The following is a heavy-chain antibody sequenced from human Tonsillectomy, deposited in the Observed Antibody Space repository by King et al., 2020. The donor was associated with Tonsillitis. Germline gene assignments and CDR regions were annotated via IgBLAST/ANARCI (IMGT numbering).Heavy chain of an antibody. CDR2: ISYDGSAE. V-gene: IGHV3-30*01. Sequence: VQLVESGGGVVQPGRSLRLSCAASGFPFSTYTMHWVRQAPGKGLEWVTMISYDGSAEFYADSVKGRITTSRDNSKNTLFLQMNSLRAEDTAVYYCARDPYSSGWSGVLGYFDYWGQGTVVTVSS. CDR3: ARDPYSSGWSGVLGYFDY. D-gene: IGHD6-19*01. CDR1: GFPFSTYT. J-gene: IGHJ4*02.